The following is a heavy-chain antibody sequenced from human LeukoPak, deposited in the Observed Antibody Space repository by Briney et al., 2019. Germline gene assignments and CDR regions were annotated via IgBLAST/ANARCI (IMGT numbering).Heavy chain of an antibody. CDR3: ARDAVRYSSGWYGDY. D-gene: IGHD6-19*01. V-gene: IGHV3-30-3*01. CDR2: ISYDGSNK. J-gene: IGHJ4*02. Sequence: PGRSLRLSCAASGFTFSSYAMHWVRQAPGKGLEWVAVISYDGSNKYYADSVKGRFTISRDNSKNTLYLQMNSLRAEDTAVYYCARDAVRYSSGWYGDYWGEGTLVTVSS. CDR1: GFTFSSYA.